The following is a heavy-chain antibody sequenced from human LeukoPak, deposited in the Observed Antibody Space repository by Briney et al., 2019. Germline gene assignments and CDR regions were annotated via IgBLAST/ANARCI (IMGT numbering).Heavy chain of an antibody. CDR3: KGLRATVTSPFDY. CDR1: GFTFSTYS. D-gene: IGHD4-17*01. V-gene: IGHV3-48*02. CDR2: ITTSSSTI. Sequence: GGSLRLSCAASGFTFSTYSMNWVRQAPGKGLEWVSYITTSSSTIYYADSVKGRFTISRDNAKNSLYLQMSSLRDEDTAVYYCKGLRATVTSPFDYWGQGTLVTVS. J-gene: IGHJ4*02.